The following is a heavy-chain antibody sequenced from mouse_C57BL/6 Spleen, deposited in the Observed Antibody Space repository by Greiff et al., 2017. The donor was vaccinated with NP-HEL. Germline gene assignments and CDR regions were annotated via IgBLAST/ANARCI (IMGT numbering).Heavy chain of an antibody. Sequence: QVQLQQPGAELVKPGASVKLSCKASGYTFTSYWMQWVKQRPGQGLEWIGEIDPSDSYTNYNQKFKGKATLTVDTSSSTAYMQLSSLTSEDSAVYYCARGRPRGFAYWGQGTLVTVSA. CDR3: ARGRPRGFAY. J-gene: IGHJ3*01. V-gene: IGHV1-50*01. CDR2: IDPSDSYT. CDR1: GYTFTSYW.